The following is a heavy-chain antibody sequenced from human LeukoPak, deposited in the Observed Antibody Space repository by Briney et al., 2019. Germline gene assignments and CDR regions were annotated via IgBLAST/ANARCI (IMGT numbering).Heavy chain of an antibody. CDR1: GFTFSSYG. CDR3: ARDPTYYDILAGYSSPSYGMDV. CDR2: IWYDGSNK. V-gene: IGHV3-33*01. Sequence: PGGSLRLSCAASGFTFSSYGMHWVRQAPGKGLEWVAVIWYDGSNKYYADSVKGRFTISRDNSKNTLYLQMNSLRAEDTAVYYCARDPTYYDILAGYSSPSYGMDVWGQGTTVTVSS. J-gene: IGHJ6*02. D-gene: IGHD3-9*01.